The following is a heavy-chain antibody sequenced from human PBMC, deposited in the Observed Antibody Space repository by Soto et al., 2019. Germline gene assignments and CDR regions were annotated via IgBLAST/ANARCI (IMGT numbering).Heavy chain of an antibody. J-gene: IGHJ5*02. CDR2: LIPIFGTA. D-gene: IGHD2-21*01. Sequence: QVQLVQSGAEVKKPGSSVKVSCKDSGGTFSSYAISWERQAPGQGLEWMGELIPIFGTATYAQTFQGRVTITADYSMSKASMELSSRISEDTAVYSCARDMGPSRGDDAYWFDPWGQGTLVTVSS. V-gene: IGHV1-69*12. CDR3: ARDMGPSRGDDAYWFDP. CDR1: GGTFSSYA.